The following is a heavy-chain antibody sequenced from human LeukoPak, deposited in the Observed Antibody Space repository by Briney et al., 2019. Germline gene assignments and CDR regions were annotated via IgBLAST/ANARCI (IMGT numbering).Heavy chain of an antibody. D-gene: IGHD3-22*01. CDR3: TKATPYYFQSSGYFSG. CDR1: GFTFDDYA. V-gene: IGHV3-9*01. Sequence: GGSLRLSCAASGFTFDDYAMHWVRQPPGKGLEWVSGITWNSDTIGYADSVRGRFTISRDNAKNSLFLQMNSLRAEDTALYYCTKATPYYFQSSGYFSGWGQGTLVTVSS. J-gene: IGHJ4*02. CDR2: ITWNSDTI.